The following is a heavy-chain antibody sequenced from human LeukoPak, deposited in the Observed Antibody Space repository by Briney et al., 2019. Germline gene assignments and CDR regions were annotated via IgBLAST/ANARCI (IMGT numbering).Heavy chain of an antibody. J-gene: IGHJ4*02. CDR1: GGSISGYY. V-gene: IGHV4-59*01. CDR2: IYYSGST. D-gene: IGHD3-10*01. CDR3: AREFYFASGTYYFDF. Sequence: SETLSLTCTVSGGSISGYYWSWIRQPPGKGLEWIGYIYYSGSTKYNPSLKSRVTISVDTSKNHFSLWLSSVTAADTAVYYCAREFYFASGTYYFDFWGQGTLVTVSS.